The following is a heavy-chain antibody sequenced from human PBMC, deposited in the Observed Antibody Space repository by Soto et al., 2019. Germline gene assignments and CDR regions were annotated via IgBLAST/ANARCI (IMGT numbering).Heavy chain of an antibody. V-gene: IGHV3-33*01. CDR3: AREQNVCGGCSCYSGYFDY. CDR2: IWYDASNE. CDR1: GFTFSTYG. D-gene: IGHD2-15*01. J-gene: IGHJ4*02. Sequence: GSLRLSCAASGFTFSTYGMHWVRQAPGKGLEWVATIWYDASNEYHADSVKGRFTISRDNSKNTLYLQMNSLRAEDTAVYYCAREQNVCGGCSCYSGYFDYWGQGTLVTVSS.